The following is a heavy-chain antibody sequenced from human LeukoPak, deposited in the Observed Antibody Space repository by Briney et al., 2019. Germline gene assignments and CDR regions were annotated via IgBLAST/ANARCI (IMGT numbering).Heavy chain of an antibody. J-gene: IGHJ6*02. CDR1: GYTFTSYG. D-gene: IGHD3-3*01. CDR3: ARHYYDFWSGYYSFYYYYGMDV. V-gene: IGHV1-8*01. CDR2: MNPNSGNT. Sequence: ASVKVSCKASGYTFTSYGINWVRQATGQGLEWMGWMNPNSGNTGYAQKFQGRVTMTRNTSISTAYMELSSLRSEDTAVYYCARHYYDFWSGYYSFYYYYGMDVWGQGTTVTVSS.